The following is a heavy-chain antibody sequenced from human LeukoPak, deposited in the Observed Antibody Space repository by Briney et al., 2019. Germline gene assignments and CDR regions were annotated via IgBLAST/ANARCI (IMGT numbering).Heavy chain of an antibody. V-gene: IGHV1-2*02. CDR2: INPNNGGT. J-gene: IGHJ4*02. CDR1: GYTFTGYF. D-gene: IGHD2-2*01. Sequence: GASVKVSCKASGYTFTGYFMHWVRQAPGQGLEWMGWINPNNGGTNYAQKFQGRVTMTRDTSTSTAYMELSRLRSDDTALYYCARALRYCSRTSCQPEWYYFDYWGQGTLVTVSS. CDR3: ARALRYCSRTSCQPEWYYFDY.